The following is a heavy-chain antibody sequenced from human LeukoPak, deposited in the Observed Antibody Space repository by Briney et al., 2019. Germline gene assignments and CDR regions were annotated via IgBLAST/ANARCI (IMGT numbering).Heavy chain of an antibody. J-gene: IGHJ4*02. CDR1: GFTFSSYA. CDR2: ISKDGGSNK. Sequence: GGSLRLSCAASGFTFSSYAMSWVRQAPGKGLEWVAVISKDGGSNKYHADSVKGRSTISRDNSMNTLYLQMNSLRAEDTAVYYCAKVGIGSRDGYFDYWGQGTLVTVSS. D-gene: IGHD5-18*01. CDR3: AKVGIGSRDGYFDY. V-gene: IGHV3-30*18.